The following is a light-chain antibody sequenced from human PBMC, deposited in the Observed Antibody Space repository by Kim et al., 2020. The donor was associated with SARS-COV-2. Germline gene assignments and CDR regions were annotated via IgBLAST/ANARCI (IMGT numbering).Light chain of an antibody. J-gene: IGLJ3*02. CDR3: STWDSSLNEWV. CDR1: SNNVGNQG. V-gene: IGLV10-54*01. Sequence: QAGLTQPPSVSKGLRQTATLTCTGNSNNVGNQGAAWLQQHQGHPPKLLSYRNNNRPSGVSERLSASRSGNTASLTITGLQPEDEADYYCSTWDSSLNEWVFGGGTKL. CDR2: RNN.